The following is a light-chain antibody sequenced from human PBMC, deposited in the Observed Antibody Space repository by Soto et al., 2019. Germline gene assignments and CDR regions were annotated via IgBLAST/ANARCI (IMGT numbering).Light chain of an antibody. CDR2: AVT. CDR3: SSYAASNNFYFV. CDR1: SSDVGGYNY. V-gene: IGLV2-8*01. J-gene: IGLJ3*02. Sequence: QSALTQPPSASGSPGQSVTISCTGTSSDVGGYNYVSWYQQYPGRAPKLMIYAVTKRPSGVPDRFSGSKSGNTASLTVSGLQAEDEAYYYCSSYAASNNFYFVFGGGTKLTVL.